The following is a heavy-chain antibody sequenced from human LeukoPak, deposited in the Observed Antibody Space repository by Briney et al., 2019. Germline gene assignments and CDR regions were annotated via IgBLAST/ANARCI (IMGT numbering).Heavy chain of an antibody. J-gene: IGHJ6*03. Sequence: PGGSLRLSCAASGFTFDDYGMSWVRQAPGKGLEWVSGINWNGGSTGYADSVKGRFTISRDNAKNSLYLQMNSLRAEDTALYYCARVAQGTVLVRGVIPYYMDVWGKGTTVTVSS. D-gene: IGHD3-10*01. CDR3: ARVAQGTVLVRGVIPYYMDV. CDR2: INWNGGST. V-gene: IGHV3-20*04. CDR1: GFTFDDYG.